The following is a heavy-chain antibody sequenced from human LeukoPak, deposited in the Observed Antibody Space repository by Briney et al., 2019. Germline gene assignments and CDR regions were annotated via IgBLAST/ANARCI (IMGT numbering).Heavy chain of an antibody. D-gene: IGHD3-10*01. CDR1: GGTFSSYA. CDR3: AREGSGMVRGVFDP. CDR2: IIPIFGTA. V-gene: IGHV1-69*06. Sequence: GSSVKVSCKASGGTFSSYAISWARQAPGQGLEWMGGIIPIFGTANYAQKFQGRVTITADKSTSTAYMELSSLRSEDTAVYYCAREGSGMVRGVFDPWGQGTLVTVSS. J-gene: IGHJ5*02.